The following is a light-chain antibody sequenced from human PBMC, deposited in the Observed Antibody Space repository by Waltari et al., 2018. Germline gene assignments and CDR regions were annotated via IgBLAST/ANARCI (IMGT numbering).Light chain of an antibody. J-gene: IGKJ1*01. CDR3: MQGTHWPPWT. V-gene: IGKV2-30*01. Sequence: DVVLTQSPLSLSVTLGQPSSISSRSSQSLMYTDGDTYLNWCQQRPGQSPSRLIYKVSSRDFGVPDRFSGSGSGTDFTLNISRVEAEDVAIYYCMQGTHWPPWTFGQGTKVEIK. CDR2: KVS. CDR1: QSLMYTDGDTY.